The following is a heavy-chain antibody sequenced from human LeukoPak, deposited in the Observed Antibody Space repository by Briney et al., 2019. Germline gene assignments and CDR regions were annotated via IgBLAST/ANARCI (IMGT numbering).Heavy chain of an antibody. Sequence: GGSLRLSCAASGFTFSSYSMNWVRQAPGKGLEWVSYISSSSSTTYYADSVKGRFTISRDNAKNSLYLQMNSLRAEDTAVYYCARGPRTSSGSYFNWFDPWGQGTLVTVSS. V-gene: IGHV3-48*01. CDR1: GFTFSSYS. CDR2: ISSSSSTT. J-gene: IGHJ5*02. D-gene: IGHD3-10*01. CDR3: ARGPRTSSGSYFNWFDP.